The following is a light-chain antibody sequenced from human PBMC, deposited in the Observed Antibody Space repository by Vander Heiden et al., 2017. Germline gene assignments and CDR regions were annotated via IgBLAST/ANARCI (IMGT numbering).Light chain of an antibody. V-gene: IGKV1-17*01. CDR3: QQQHTYPYA. J-gene: IGKJ2*01. CDR2: TAS. CDR1: QGIGSE. Sequence: PSTLSASVGDRVTITCRASQGIGSELVWYQQKPGKAPNRLVYTASTLHTAVPSRFSGSGSGTEFTLTISSLQADDLATYYCQQQHTYPYAFGQGTKLEI.